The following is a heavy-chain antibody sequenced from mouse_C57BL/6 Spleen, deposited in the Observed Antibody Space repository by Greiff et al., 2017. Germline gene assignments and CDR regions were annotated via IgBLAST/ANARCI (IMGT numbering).Heavy chain of an antibody. J-gene: IGHJ4*01. Sequence: EVKLMESGGGLVKPGGSLKLSCAASGFTFSSYAMSWVRQTPEKRLEWVATISDGGSYTYYPDNVKGRFTISRDNAKNNLYLQMSHLKSEDTAMYYCARARSTVVAYYAMDYWGQGTSVTVSS. CDR1: GFTFSSYA. D-gene: IGHD1-1*01. CDR3: ARARSTVVAYYAMDY. CDR2: ISDGGSYT. V-gene: IGHV5-4*03.